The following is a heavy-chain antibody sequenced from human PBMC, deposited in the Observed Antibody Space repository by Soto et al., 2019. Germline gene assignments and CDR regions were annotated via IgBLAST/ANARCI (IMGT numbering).Heavy chain of an antibody. CDR2: INAGNGNT. CDR1: GYTFTSNA. V-gene: IGHV1-3*01. D-gene: IGHD2-15*01. CDR3: VRDGYCSGGSCQYYFDC. J-gene: IGHJ4*02. Sequence: QVQLVQSGAEAKKPGASVKVSCKASGYTFTSNAMHWVRQAPGQRLEWMGWINAGNGNTKYSQKCQGRVTITRDTSPSTAYMELSSLRSEDTAFYYGVRDGYCSGGSCQYYFDCWGQGTLVPVSS.